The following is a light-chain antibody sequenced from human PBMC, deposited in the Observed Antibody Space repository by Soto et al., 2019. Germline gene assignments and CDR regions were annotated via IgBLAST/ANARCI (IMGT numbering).Light chain of an antibody. CDR3: HQYNNWPPIT. J-gene: IGKJ5*01. CDR2: GAS. V-gene: IGKV3-20*01. Sequence: EIVLTQSPGTLSLSPGERATLSCRASQSVSNNYLAWYQQKPGQAPRLLIYGASNRATGIPDRFSGSGSGTDFTLTISRLEPEDFAVYYCHQYNNWPPITFGQGTRLEIK. CDR1: QSVSNNY.